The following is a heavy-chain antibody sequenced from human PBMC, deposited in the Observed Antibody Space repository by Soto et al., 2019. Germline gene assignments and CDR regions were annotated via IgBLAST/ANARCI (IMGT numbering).Heavy chain of an antibody. CDR1: GGSINSDESY. Sequence: KSSETLSLTCTVSGGSINSDESYWSWIRQTPGGGLEWIGYVWHSGSAYYNPSLAGRVSLSVDASKNQISLKLSSVTAAETALYYCARDWGTGFYQLDSWGQGTLVTVSS. CDR3: ARDWGTGFYQLDS. J-gene: IGHJ4*02. CDR2: VWHSGSA. D-gene: IGHD2-2*01. V-gene: IGHV4-30-4*01.